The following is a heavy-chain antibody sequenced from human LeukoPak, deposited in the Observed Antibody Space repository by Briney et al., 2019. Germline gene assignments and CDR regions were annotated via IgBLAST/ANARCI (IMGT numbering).Heavy chain of an antibody. J-gene: IGHJ4*02. Sequence: GGSLRLSCAASGFTFSSYWMHWVRHTPGKGLVWVSRIKGDGSSTSCADSVKGRFTISRDNAKNTLYLQMNSLRAEDTAVYYCARDGYSFGHDFDYWGQGTLVTVSS. CDR2: IKGDGSST. D-gene: IGHD5-18*01. V-gene: IGHV3-74*01. CDR3: ARDGYSFGHDFDY. CDR1: GFTFSSYW.